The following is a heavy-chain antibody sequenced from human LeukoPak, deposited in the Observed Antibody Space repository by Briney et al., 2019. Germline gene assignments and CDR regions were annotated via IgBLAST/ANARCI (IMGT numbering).Heavy chain of an antibody. Sequence: HPGGSLRLSCAASGFTFKRYAMHWVRQAPGMGLEWVTIMSYDGNFTYYSDSVKGRFTISRDNSNDTLYLQMNSLRAEDTAVYYCAKDGGGVRGVIGFDYWGQGTLVTVSS. CDR2: MSYDGNFT. D-gene: IGHD3-10*01. CDR3: AKDGGGVRGVIGFDY. J-gene: IGHJ4*02. CDR1: GFTFKRYA. V-gene: IGHV3-30*04.